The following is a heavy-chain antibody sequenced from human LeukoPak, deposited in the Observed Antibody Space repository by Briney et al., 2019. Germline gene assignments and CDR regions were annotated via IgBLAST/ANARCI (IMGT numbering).Heavy chain of an antibody. CDR3: AKDMRVDVNYYGSGISYGFDY. CDR2: ISWNSGSI. D-gene: IGHD3-10*01. V-gene: IGHV3-9*01. J-gene: IGHJ4*02. Sequence: PGGSLRLSCAASGCTFDDYAMHWVRQAPGKGLEWVSGISWNSGSIGYADSVKGRFTISRDNAKNSLYLQMNSLRAEDTALYYCAKDMRVDVNYYGSGISYGFDYWGQGTLVTVSS. CDR1: GCTFDDYA.